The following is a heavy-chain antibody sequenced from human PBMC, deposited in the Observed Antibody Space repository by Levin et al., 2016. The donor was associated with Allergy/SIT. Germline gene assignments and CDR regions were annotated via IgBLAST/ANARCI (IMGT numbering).Heavy chain of an antibody. Sequence: GESLKISCAASGFTFSSYWMSWVRQAPGEGLEWVAMIMTDGSSKYYVDSVKGRFTISRDNARNSLFLQMDSLRVDDTAVYYCVRDWMRGANGEIGGFGGLGSLVTVSS. CDR1: GFTFSSYW. D-gene: IGHD5-12*01. V-gene: IGHV3-7*05. CDR2: IMTDGSSK. CDR3: VRDWMRGANGEIGGF. J-gene: IGHJ4*02.